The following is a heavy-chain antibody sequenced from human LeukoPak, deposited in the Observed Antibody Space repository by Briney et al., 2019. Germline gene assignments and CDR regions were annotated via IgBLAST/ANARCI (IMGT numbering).Heavy chain of an antibody. CDR3: AREYFGSDEYFDY. D-gene: IGHD3-10*01. J-gene: IGHJ4*02. CDR2: IYPGDSDT. V-gene: IGHV5-51*01. Sequence: GESLKISCKGSGYSFSNYWIGWVRQMPGKGLEWMGFIYPGDSDTRYSPSFQGQVTFSADKSINTAYLQWSSLKASDTAMYYCAREYFGSDEYFDYWGQGTLVTVSP. CDR1: GYSFSNYW.